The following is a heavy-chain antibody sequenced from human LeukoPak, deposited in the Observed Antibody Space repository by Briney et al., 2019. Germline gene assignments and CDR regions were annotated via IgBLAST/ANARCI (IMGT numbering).Heavy chain of an antibody. CDR1: GGSISSGSYY. CDR2: IYTSGST. D-gene: IGHD4-23*01. CDR3: ARDAVEGPVSYFDY. Sequence: SQTLSLTCTVSGGSISSGSYYWSWIRQPAGKGLVWIVRIYTSGSTNYNPFPNNLVTKAVDTSKHQSSLKLSSVTAADTAVYYCARDAVEGPVSYFDYWGQGTLVTVSS. V-gene: IGHV4-61*02. J-gene: IGHJ4*02.